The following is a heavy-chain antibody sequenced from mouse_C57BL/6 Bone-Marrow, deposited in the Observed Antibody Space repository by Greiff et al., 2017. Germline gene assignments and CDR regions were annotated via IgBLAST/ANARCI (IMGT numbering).Heavy chain of an antibody. CDR1: GFTFSDYG. CDR3: ARWNCDSSRYFDY. D-gene: IGHD1-1*01. Sequence: EVQLVESGGGLVQPGGSLKLSCAASGFTFSDYGMAWVRQAPRKGPEWVAFISNLAYSIYYADTVTGRFTISRENAKNTLYLEMSSLRSEDTAMYYCARWNCDSSRYFDYGGQGPTLTVSS. J-gene: IGHJ2*01. CDR2: ISNLAYSI. V-gene: IGHV5-15*04.